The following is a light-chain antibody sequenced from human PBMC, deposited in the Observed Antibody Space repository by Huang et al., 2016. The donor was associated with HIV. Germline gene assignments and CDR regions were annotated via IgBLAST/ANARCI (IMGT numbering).Light chain of an antibody. Sequence: DIQMTQSPSSLSASVGDRVTITCRASQCISNSLVWYQQKPGKAPKLLLYAASKLESGVPSRFSCSGSGTDYTLTISSLQPEDFATYYCQQYYGTPLTFGGGTKVEIK. CDR1: QCISNS. CDR3: QQYYGTPLT. J-gene: IGKJ4*01. V-gene: IGKV1-NL1*01. CDR2: AAS.